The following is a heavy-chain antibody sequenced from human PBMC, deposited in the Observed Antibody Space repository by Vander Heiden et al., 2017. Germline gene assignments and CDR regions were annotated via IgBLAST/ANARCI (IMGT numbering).Heavy chain of an antibody. CDR1: GFPFSSYG. J-gene: IGHJ6*02. CDR3: ARDFARRGYSYNGMDV. V-gene: IGHV3-33*01. CDR2: IWYDGSNK. D-gene: IGHD5-18*01. Sequence: QVQLVASGGGVVQPGRSLRLSCAASGFPFSSYGMHWVRQAPGKGLEWVAVIWYDGSNKYYADSVKGRFTISRDNSKNTLYLQMNSLRAEDTAVYYCARDFARRGYSYNGMDVWGQGTTVTVSS.